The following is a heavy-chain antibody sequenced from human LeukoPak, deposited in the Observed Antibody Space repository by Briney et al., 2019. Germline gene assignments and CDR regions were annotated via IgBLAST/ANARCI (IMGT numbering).Heavy chain of an antibody. J-gene: IGHJ5*02. D-gene: IGHD2/OR15-2a*01. CDR3: TRDNSVSNWFDP. Sequence: GGSLRLSCAASGFTFSSYSMNWVRQAPGRGLEWVSSISSTSSYIYYADSVKGRFTISRDNAKNTLYLQMNSLRAEDTAVYYCTRDNSVSNWFDPWGQGTLVTVSS. CDR2: ISSTSSYI. CDR1: GFTFSSYS. V-gene: IGHV3-21*01.